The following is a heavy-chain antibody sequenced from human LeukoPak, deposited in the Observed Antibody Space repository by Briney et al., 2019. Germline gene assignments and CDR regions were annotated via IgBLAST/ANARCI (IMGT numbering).Heavy chain of an antibody. CDR2: IYYSGST. D-gene: IGHD3-3*01. J-gene: IGHJ5*02. CDR1: GGSISSYY. Sequence: SETLSLTCTVSGGSISSYYWSWIRQPPGKGLEWIGYIYYSGSTNYNPSLKSRVTISVDTSKNQFSLKLSSVTAADTAVYYCARRFGDFWSGYYNWFDPWGQGTLVTVSS. CDR3: ARRFGDFWSGYYNWFDP. V-gene: IGHV4-59*01.